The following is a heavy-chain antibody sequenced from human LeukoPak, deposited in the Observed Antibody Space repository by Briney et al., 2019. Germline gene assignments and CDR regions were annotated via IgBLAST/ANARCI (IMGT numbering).Heavy chain of an antibody. CDR3: ARHTVTIFSDVFDM. CDR2: INSEGSST. CDR1: GFTFSSYW. V-gene: IGHV3-74*01. Sequence: GGSLRPSCAASGFTFSSYWMHWVRQAPGKGLVWVSRINSEGSSTSYADSVKGRFTISRDNAKNTLYLQMNSLRAEDAAVYYCARHTVTIFSDVFDMWGQGTMVTVSS. D-gene: IGHD4-17*01. J-gene: IGHJ3*02.